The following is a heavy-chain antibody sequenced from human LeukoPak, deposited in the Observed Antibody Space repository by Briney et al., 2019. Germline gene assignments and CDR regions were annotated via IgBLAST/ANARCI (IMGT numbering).Heavy chain of an antibody. J-gene: IGHJ4*02. CDR2: ISYDGSNK. CDR1: GFTYSSYG. CDR3: AKEGRYCSGGSCYSGYYFDY. D-gene: IGHD2-15*01. Sequence: GGSLRLSCAASGFTYSSYGMHWVRQAPGKGLEWVAVISYDGSNKYYADSVKGRFTISRDNSKNTLYLQMNSLRAEDTAVYYCAKEGRYCSGGSCYSGYYFDYWGQGTLVTVSS. V-gene: IGHV3-30*18.